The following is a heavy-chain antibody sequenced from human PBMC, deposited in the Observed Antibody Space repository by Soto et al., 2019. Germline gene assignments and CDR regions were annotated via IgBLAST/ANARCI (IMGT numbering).Heavy chain of an antibody. Sequence: PGGSLRLSCAASGFTFSSYGMHWVRQAPGKGLEWVAVIWYDGSNKYYADSVKGRFTISRDNSKNTLYLQMNSLRAEDTAVYYCARDSLAPSIAVAGTLDYWGQGTLVTVSS. D-gene: IGHD6-19*01. CDR3: ARDSLAPSIAVAGTLDY. CDR2: IWYDGSNK. V-gene: IGHV3-33*01. CDR1: GFTFSSYG. J-gene: IGHJ4*02.